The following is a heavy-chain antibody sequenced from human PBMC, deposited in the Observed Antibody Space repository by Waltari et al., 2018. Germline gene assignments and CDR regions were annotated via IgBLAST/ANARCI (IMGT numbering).Heavy chain of an antibody. D-gene: IGHD4-17*01. J-gene: IGHJ4*02. Sequence: QVQLVQSGAEVKKPGSSVKVSCKASGGTFSSYAISWIRQPPGKGLEWIGSIYYSGSTYYNPSLKSRVTISVDTSKNQFSLKLSSVTAADTAVYYCAGILTVTTIDYWGQGTLVTVSS. CDR1: GGTFSSYAI. CDR3: AGILTVTTIDY. V-gene: IGHV4-39*07. CDR2: IYYSGST.